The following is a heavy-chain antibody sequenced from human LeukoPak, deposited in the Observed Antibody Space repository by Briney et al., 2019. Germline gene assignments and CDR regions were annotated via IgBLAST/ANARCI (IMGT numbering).Heavy chain of an antibody. CDR2: INPNSGGA. V-gene: IGHV1-2*02. CDR3: AREDRGYSYGNFDY. CDR1: GYTFTGYY. Sequence: ASVKVSCKASGYTFTGYYIHWVRQAPGQGLEWIGWINPNSGGANYAQKFQGRVTMTRDTSISTAYMELSRLRSDDTAVYYCAREDRGYSYGNFDYWGQGTLVTVSS. J-gene: IGHJ4*02. D-gene: IGHD5-18*01.